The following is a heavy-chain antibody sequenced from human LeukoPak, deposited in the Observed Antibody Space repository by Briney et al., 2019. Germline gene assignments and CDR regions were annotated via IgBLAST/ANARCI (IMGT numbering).Heavy chain of an antibody. CDR3: ARGQWLDNH. J-gene: IGHJ5*02. CDR2: INHRGNI. Sequence: SETLSLTCAVYSGSLSGYSWSWIRQPPGKGLEWIGEINHRGNIICNPSLESRVTISLDPTKNQFSLRLTSMTAADTAVYYCARGQWLDNHWGQGTLVTVPS. V-gene: IGHV4-34*01. CDR1: SGSLSGYS. D-gene: IGHD6-19*01.